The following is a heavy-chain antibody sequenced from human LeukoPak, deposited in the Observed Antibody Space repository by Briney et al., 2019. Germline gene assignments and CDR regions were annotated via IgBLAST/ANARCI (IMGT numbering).Heavy chain of an antibody. CDR3: ARDLPLPKGGIDY. V-gene: IGHV1-2*02. Sequence: ASVKVSCKASGYTFTGYYMHWVRQAPGQGLEWMGWINPNSGGTNYAQKFQGRVTMTRDTSTSTVYMELSSLRSEDTAVYYCARDLPLPKGGIDYWGQGTLVTVSS. J-gene: IGHJ4*02. D-gene: IGHD3-16*01. CDR1: GYTFTGYY. CDR2: INPNSGGT.